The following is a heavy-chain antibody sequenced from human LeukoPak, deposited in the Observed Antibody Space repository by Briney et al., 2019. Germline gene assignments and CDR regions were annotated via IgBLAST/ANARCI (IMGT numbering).Heavy chain of an antibody. Sequence: ASVKVSCKASGYTFTCYYMHWVRQAPGQGLEGMGWINPNSGGTNYAQKFQGRVTMTRDTSISTAYMELSRLRSDDTAVYYCARDPGSYFYYYYGMDVWGQGTTVTVSS. CDR1: GYTFTCYY. V-gene: IGHV1-2*02. CDR3: ARDPGSYFYYYYGMDV. CDR2: INPNSGGT. J-gene: IGHJ6*02. D-gene: IGHD1-26*01.